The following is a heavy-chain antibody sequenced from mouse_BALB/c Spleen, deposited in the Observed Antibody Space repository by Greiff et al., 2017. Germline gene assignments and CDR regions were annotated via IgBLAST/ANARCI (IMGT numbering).Heavy chain of an antibody. CDR1: GYTFTDYA. J-gene: IGHJ4*01. V-gene: IGHV1-67*01. D-gene: IGHD2-1*01. CDR2: ISTYSGNT. Sequence: VKLQESGPELVRPGVSVKISCKGSGYTFTDYAMHWVKQSHAKSLEWIGVISTYSGNTNYNQKFKGKATMTVDKSSSTAYMELARLTSEDSAIYYCARRGGNYRGYYAMDYWGQGTSVTVSS. CDR3: ARRGGNYRGYYAMDY.